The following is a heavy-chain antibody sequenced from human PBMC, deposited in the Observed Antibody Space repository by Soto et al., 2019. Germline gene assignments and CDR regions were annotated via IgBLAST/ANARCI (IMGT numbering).Heavy chain of an antibody. J-gene: IGHJ5*02. CDR1: GGSISSSGYY. Sequence: PSETLSLTCTVSGGSISSSGYYWGWIRQPPGKGLEWIGSIYYSGSTYYNPSLKSRVTISVDTSKNQFSLKLSSVTAADTAVYYCARHLSMVRGVIIDWFDPWGQGTLVTVSS. D-gene: IGHD3-10*01. CDR2: IYYSGST. V-gene: IGHV4-39*01. CDR3: ARHLSMVRGVIIDWFDP.